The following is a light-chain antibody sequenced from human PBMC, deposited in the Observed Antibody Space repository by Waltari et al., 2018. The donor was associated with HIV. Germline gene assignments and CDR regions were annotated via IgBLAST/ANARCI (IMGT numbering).Light chain of an antibody. CDR2: EVP. J-gene: IGKJ4*01. CDR3: LQSLQLPLT. V-gene: IGKV2D-29*01. Sequence: DIVMTQTPLSLSVTPGQPASISCKSNQSLQHSNGKTYFYWYLQKSGQPPQLLIYEVPNRFPGVPYRFSGSGSGIDFTLKISRVEAEDVGVYYCLQSLQLPLTFGGGTKVEIK. CDR1: QSLQHSNGKTY.